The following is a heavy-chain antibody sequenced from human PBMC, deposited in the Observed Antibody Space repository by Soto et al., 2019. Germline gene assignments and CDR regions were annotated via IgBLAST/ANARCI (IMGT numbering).Heavy chain of an antibody. V-gene: IGHV1-18*01. Sequence: QVRLVHSETEVKKPGASVNVSCKASGYTFTSYTISWVRQAPGQGLEWMGWISDNNGNTEFAQKFQDRLTMIADTTTSTAYLELRNLRPDDTAVYYCARSLPWFDPWGQGTLVAVSS. J-gene: IGHJ5*02. CDR1: GYTFTSYT. CDR2: ISDNNGNT. CDR3: ARSLPWFDP.